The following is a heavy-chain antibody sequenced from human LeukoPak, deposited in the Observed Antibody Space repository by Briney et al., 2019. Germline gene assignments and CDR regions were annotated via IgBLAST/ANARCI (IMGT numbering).Heavy chain of an antibody. J-gene: IGHJ6*03. D-gene: IGHD2-2*01. Sequence: ASVKVSCKASGYTFTSYGISWVRQAPGQGLEWMGWISAYNGNTNYAQKLQGRVTMTTDTSTSTAYMELRSLRSDDTAVYYCARAVHYCSSTSCRPQTYYYYYMDVWGKGTTVTISS. CDR1: GYTFTSYG. CDR2: ISAYNGNT. V-gene: IGHV1-18*01. CDR3: ARAVHYCSSTSCRPQTYYYYYMDV.